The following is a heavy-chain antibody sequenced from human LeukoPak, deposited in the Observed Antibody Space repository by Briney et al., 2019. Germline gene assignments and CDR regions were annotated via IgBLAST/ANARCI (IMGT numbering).Heavy chain of an antibody. Sequence: ASVKVSCKASGYTFTEHFIHWVRQAPGQGLQYMGWIHPASANTVYAQMFHGRVTLTRDTPATTTYMELSGLRSDDTAAYYCARDLRPANLWGQGTLVTVSS. D-gene: IGHD1-7*01. CDR2: IHPASANT. J-gene: IGHJ4*02. CDR3: ARDLRPANL. V-gene: IGHV1-2*02. CDR1: GYTFTEHF.